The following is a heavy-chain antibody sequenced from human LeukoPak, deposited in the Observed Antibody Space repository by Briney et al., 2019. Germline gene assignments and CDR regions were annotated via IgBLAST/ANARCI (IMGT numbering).Heavy chain of an antibody. D-gene: IGHD3-10*01. Sequence: PVGSLRLSCAASGFTFSSYAMSWVRQAPGKGLEWVSVISASGGSTYYADSVKGRFTISRDNSKNTLYVQMNSLRAEDTAIYYCAKHGSGDNFNYWGQGTLVTVSS. CDR1: GFTFSSYA. CDR3: AKHGSGDNFNY. CDR2: ISASGGST. V-gene: IGHV3-23*01. J-gene: IGHJ4*02.